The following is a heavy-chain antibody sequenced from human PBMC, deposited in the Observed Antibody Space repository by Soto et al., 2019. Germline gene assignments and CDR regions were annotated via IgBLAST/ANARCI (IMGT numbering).Heavy chain of an antibody. D-gene: IGHD5-12*01. CDR1: GYSFTSYF. J-gene: IGHJ4*02. V-gene: IGHV1-46*01. CDR2: INPSGGGT. CDR3: ARMDAVQNSGWLHFDF. Sequence: QVQLVQSGAEVKKPGASVKVSCKASGYSFTSYFIHWVRQAPGQGLEWMGIINPSGGGTRYAEKFPGRVAMTPDTSAGTVYMELSSLGSEDTALYYCARMDAVQNSGWLHFDFWGQGTLVTVSS.